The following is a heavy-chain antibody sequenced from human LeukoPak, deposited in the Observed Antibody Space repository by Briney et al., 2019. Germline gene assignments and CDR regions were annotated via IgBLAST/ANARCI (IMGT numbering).Heavy chain of an antibody. CDR2: MNPNSGNT. CDR3: ASSAGYCSGGNCYSFDY. CDR1: GGTFSSYA. J-gene: IGHJ4*02. V-gene: IGHV1-8*02. Sequence: GASVKVSCKASGGTFSSYAISWVRQATGQGLEWMGWMNPNSGNTGYAQKFQGRVTMTRNTSISTAYMELSSLRSEDTAVYYCASSAGYCSGGNCYSFDYWGQGTLVTVSS. D-gene: IGHD2-15*01.